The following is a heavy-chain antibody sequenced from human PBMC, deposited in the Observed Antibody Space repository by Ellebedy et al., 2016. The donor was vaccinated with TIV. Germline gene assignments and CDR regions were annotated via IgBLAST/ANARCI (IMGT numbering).Heavy chain of an antibody. CDR3: ASPKADAFDI. J-gene: IGHJ3*02. Sequence: SVKVSCXASGGTFSSYAISWVRQAPGQGLEWMGGIIPIFGTANYAQKFQGRVTITADESTSTAYMELSSLRSEDTAVYYCASPKADAFDIWGQGTMVTVSS. CDR2: IIPIFGTA. CDR1: GGTFSSYA. V-gene: IGHV1-69*13.